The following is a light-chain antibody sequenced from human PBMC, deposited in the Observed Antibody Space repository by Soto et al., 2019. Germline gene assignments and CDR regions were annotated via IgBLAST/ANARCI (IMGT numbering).Light chain of an antibody. Sequence: QAVVTQPPSVSGAPGQRVTISCTGSSSNIGADYDVHWYQQLPGTAPKLLIYVNSNRPSGVPDRFSVSKSGTSASLAITGLQAEDEADYYCQSYDSSLSAVVFGGGTKLTVL. CDR2: VNS. CDR1: SSNIGADYD. J-gene: IGLJ2*01. CDR3: QSYDSSLSAVV. V-gene: IGLV1-40*01.